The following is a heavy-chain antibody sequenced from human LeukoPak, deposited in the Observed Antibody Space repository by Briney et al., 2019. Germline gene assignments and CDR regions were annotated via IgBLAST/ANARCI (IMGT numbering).Heavy chain of an antibody. D-gene: IGHD3-22*01. J-gene: IGHJ4*02. CDR2: IYSGGST. Sequence: GGSLRLSCAASGFTVSSNYMSWVRQAPGKGLEWVSVIYSGGSTYYADSVKGRFTISRDNSKNTLYLQMNSLRAEDTAVYYCARVALYYYDSNYFDYWGQGTLVTVSS. CDR3: ARVALYYYDSNYFDY. V-gene: IGHV3-66*01. CDR1: GFTVSSNY.